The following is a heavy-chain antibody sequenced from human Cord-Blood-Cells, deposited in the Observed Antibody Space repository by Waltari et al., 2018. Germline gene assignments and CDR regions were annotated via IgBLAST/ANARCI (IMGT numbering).Heavy chain of an antibody. CDR2: IIPIFGTA. D-gene: IGHD3-10*01. CDR1: GGTFSRYV. Sequence: QVQLVQSGAEVKKPGSSVKVSCQASGGTFSRYVLSRGQQAPGQGLEWMGGIIPIFGTANYAQKFQGRVTITADESTSTAYMELSSLRSEDTAVYYCARGWRITMVRGVYYYGMDVWGQGTTVTVSS. CDR3: ARGWRITMVRGVYYYGMDV. J-gene: IGHJ6*02. V-gene: IGHV1-69*01.